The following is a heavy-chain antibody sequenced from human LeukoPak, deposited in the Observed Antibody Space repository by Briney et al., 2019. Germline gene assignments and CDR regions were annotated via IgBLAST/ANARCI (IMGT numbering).Heavy chain of an antibody. CDR2: INHSRST. D-gene: IGHD2-15*01. CDR3: ARGRGGSFDY. CDR1: AGSFSGYY. V-gene: IGHV4-34*01. Sequence: SETLSLTCAGYAGSFSGYYWSWLRQPPGKGLEGIGEINHSRSTNYNPSLRSRVTISVDTSRDQFSLKLSSVTAADTAVYYCARGRGGSFDYWGQGTLVTVSS. J-gene: IGHJ4*02.